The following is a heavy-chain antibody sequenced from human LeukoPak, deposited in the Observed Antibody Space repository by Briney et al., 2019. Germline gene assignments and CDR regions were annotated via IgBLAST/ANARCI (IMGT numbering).Heavy chain of an antibody. CDR2: IYYSGST. V-gene: IGHV4-59*01. J-gene: IGHJ3*02. Sequence: SETLSLTCTVSGGSISSYYWSWIRQPAGKGLEWIGYIYYSGSTNYNPSLKSRVTISVDTSKNQFSLKLSSVTAADTAVYYCARLFPSYCSGGSCYSRVAFDIWGQGTMVTVSS. CDR1: GGSISSYY. D-gene: IGHD2-15*01. CDR3: ARLFPSYCSGGSCYSRVAFDI.